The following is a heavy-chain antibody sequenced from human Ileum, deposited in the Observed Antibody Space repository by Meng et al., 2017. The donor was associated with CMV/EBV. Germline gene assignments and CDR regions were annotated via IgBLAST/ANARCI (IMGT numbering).Heavy chain of an antibody. CDR2: ISGSSDYI. CDR3: ARGSDFDF. Sequence: SLKISCAASGFTFGDYAMHWVRQTPGKGLEWVSAISGSSDYIDYGDSVKGRFTISRDNSKNTLYLQMSSLRDEDTAVYYCARGSDFDFWGQGTLVTVSS. D-gene: IGHD6-6*01. V-gene: IGHV3-9*01. J-gene: IGHJ4*02. CDR1: GFTFGDYA.